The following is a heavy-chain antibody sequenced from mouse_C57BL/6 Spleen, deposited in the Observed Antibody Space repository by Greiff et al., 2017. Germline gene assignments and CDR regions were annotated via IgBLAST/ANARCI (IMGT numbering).Heavy chain of an antibody. V-gene: IGHV1-64*01. Sequence: QVQLQQPGAELVKPGASVKLSCKASGYTFTSYWLHWVKQRPGQGLEWIGMIHPNSGSTNYNEKFKSKATLTVDKSSSTAYMQLSSLTSEDAAVYYCARMGMGLLGAYWGQGTLVTVAA. CDR2: IHPNSGST. CDR1: GYTFTSYW. J-gene: IGHJ3*01. CDR3: ARMGMGLLGAY. D-gene: IGHD2-3*01.